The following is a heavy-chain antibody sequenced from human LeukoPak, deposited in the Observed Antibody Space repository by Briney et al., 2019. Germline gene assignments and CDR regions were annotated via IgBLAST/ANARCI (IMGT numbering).Heavy chain of an antibody. CDR1: GGSVSSYY. D-gene: IGHD3-22*01. J-gene: IGHJ4*02. CDR3: ARAPGGGYYSYYFDY. CDR2: IYYSGST. Sequence: PSDTLSLTCTVSGGSVSSYYWSWIRQPPGKGLEWIGYIYYSGSTNYNPSLKSRVTISLDTSKNQFSLKLSSVTAADTAVYYCARAPGGGYYSYYFDYWGQGTLVTVSS. V-gene: IGHV4-59*02.